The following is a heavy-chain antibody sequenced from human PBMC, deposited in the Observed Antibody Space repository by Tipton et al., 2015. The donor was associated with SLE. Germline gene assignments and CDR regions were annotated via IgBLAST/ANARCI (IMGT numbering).Heavy chain of an antibody. V-gene: IGHV3-7*01. J-gene: IGHJ4*02. CDR2: IKQDGSEK. D-gene: IGHD6-13*01. Sequence: SLRLSCAASGFTFTGYWMSWVRQAPGKGLEWVANIKQDGSEKYYVDSVKGRFTISRDNAKNSLYLQMNSLRAEDTAVYYCARADSSLLFDYWGQGTLVTVSS. CDR3: ARADSSLLFDY. CDR1: GFTFTGYW.